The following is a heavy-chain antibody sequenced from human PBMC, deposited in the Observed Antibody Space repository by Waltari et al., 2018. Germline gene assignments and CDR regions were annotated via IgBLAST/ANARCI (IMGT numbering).Heavy chain of an antibody. CDR3: AKAKGNKSSFCDY. V-gene: IGHV3-21*01. CDR2: ISSSSSYI. CDR1: GFTFSSYS. Sequence: EVQLVESGGGLVKPGGSLRLSCAASGFTFSSYSMNWVRQAPGKGLEWVSSISSSSSYIYYADSVKGRFTISRDNSKNTLYLQMNSLRAEDTAMYYCAKAKGNKSSFCDYWGQGTLVTVSS. J-gene: IGHJ4*02. D-gene: IGHD3-10*01.